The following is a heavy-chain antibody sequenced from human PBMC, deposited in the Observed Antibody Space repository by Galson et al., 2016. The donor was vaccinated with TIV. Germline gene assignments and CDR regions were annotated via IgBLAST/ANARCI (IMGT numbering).Heavy chain of an antibody. D-gene: IGHD7-27*01. CDR2: FNPDSGAT. CDR3: ARVNWARAFDY. V-gene: IGHV1-2*02. J-gene: IGHJ4*02. Sequence: SVKVSCKASGYIFINYYIHWVRQAPGQGLEWLGWFNPDSGATQYAQKLQGRVTMTRDTSISTAYMELRRLISDGTAVYYCARVNWARAFDYWGQGTQVTVSS. CDR1: GYIFINYY.